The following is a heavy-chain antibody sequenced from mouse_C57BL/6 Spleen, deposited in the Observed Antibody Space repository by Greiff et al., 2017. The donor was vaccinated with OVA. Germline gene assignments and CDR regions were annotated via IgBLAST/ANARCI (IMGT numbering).Heavy chain of an antibody. CDR3: ARRPHYYGSSSLDY. J-gene: IGHJ2*01. Sequence: QVQLKESGPELVKPGASVKISCKASGYAFSSSWMNWVKQRPGKGLEWIGRIYPGDGDTNYNGKFKGKATLTADKSSSTAYMQLSSLTSEDSAVYFCARRPHYYGSSSLDYWGQGTTLTVSS. CDR1: GYAFSSSW. D-gene: IGHD1-1*01. V-gene: IGHV1-82*01. CDR2: IYPGDGDT.